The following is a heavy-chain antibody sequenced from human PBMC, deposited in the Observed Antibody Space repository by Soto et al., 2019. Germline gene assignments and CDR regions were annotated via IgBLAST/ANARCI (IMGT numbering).Heavy chain of an antibody. CDR1: GFTFDDYG. CDR2: INWNGGST. J-gene: IGHJ6*03. CDR3: ARALARGYYYYMDV. Sequence: EVQQVESGGGVVRPGGSLRLSCAASGFTFDDYGMSWVRQAPGKGLEWVSGINWNGGSTGYADSVKGRFTISRDNAKNSLYLQMNSLRAGDTALYHCARALARGYYYYMDVWGKGTTVTVSS. V-gene: IGHV3-20*01. D-gene: IGHD1-1*01.